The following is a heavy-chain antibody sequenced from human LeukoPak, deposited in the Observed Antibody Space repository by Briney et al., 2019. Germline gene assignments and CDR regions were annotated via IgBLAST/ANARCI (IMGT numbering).Heavy chain of an antibody. V-gene: IGHV3-21*01. Sequence: GGSLRLSCAASGFTFSSYNMNWVRQAPGKGLEWVSSVDFRSSNIYYADSVKGRFTISRDSAKNSLYLQMNSLRAEDTAVYYCARGDSFDCWGQGTLVTVSS. CDR3: ARGDSFDC. CDR1: GFTFSSYN. J-gene: IGHJ4*02. CDR2: VDFRSSNI.